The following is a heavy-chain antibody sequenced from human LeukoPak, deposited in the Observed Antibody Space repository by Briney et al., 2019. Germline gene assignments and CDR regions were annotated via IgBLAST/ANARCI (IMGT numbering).Heavy chain of an antibody. CDR1: GFTFSSYA. CDR3: ARDHYDSSGYLFDY. CDR2: VSYDGSNK. J-gene: IGHJ4*02. Sequence: GGSLRLSCAASGFTFSSYAMHWVRQAPGKGLEWVAVVSYDGSNKYYADSVKGRFTISRDNSKNTPYLQMNSLRAEDTAVYYCARDHYDSSGYLFDYWGRGTLVTVSS. D-gene: IGHD3-22*01. V-gene: IGHV3-30-3*01.